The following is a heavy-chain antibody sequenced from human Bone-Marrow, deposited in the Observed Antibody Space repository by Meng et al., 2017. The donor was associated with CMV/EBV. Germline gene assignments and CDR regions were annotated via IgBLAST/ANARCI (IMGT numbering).Heavy chain of an antibody. V-gene: IGHV3-9*01. D-gene: IGHD6-6*01. CDR2: ISWNSGSI. CDR3: AKDKVAARGCFDY. J-gene: IGHJ4*02. Sequence: SLKISCAASGFTFDDYAMHWVRQAPGKGLEWVSGISWNSGSIGYADSVKGRFTISRDNAKNSLYLQMNSLRAEDTALYYCAKDKVAARGCFDYWGQGTVVTVSS. CDR1: GFTFDDYA.